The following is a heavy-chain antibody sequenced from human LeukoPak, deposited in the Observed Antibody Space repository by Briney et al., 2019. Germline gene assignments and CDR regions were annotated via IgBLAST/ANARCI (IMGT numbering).Heavy chain of an antibody. J-gene: IGHJ4*02. D-gene: IGHD2-2*02. V-gene: IGHV1-2*02. CDR1: GYTFTGYY. CDR3: ARASRGDDCSSTSCYTYFDY. CDR2: INPNSGGT. Sequence: ASVQVPCKASGYTFTGYYMHWVRQAPGQGLEWMGWINPNSGGTNYAQKFQGRVTMTRDTSISTAYMELSRLRSDDTAVYYCARASRGDDCSSTSCYTYFDYWGQGTLATVSS.